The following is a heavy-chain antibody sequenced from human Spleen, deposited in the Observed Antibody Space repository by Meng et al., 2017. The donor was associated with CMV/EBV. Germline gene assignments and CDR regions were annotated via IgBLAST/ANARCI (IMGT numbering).Heavy chain of an antibody. CDR3: ARVHWAVEDY. V-gene: IGHV3-21*01. D-gene: IGHD6-19*01. CDR2: ISSSSSYI. J-gene: IGHJ4*02. Sequence: EVQLVVSGGGRFKPGGVLRLSCAASGFTFSSYSMNWVRQAPGKGLEWVSSISSSSSYIYYADSVKGRFTISRDNAKNSLYLQMNSLRAEDTAVYYCARVHWAVEDYWGQGTLVTVSS. CDR1: GFTFSSYS.